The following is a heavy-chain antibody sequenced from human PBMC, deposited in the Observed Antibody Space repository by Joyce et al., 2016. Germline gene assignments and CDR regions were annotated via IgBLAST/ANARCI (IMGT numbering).Heavy chain of an antibody. J-gene: IGHJ3*02. CDR3: AKHVI. CDR2: INEDGSKK. V-gene: IGHV3-7*03. Sequence: EVQLVESGGGLVQPGGSLRLSCEASGFTFSGYWMPWVRQAPGKGLEWVAPINEDGSKKYYVDSVKGRFTISRDNTKNSLFLQMNSLRAEDTAVYFCAKHVIWGQGTMVTVSS. CDR1: GFTFSGYW.